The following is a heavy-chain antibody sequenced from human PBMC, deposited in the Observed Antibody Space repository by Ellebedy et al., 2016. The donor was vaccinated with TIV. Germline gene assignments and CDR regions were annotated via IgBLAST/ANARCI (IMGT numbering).Heavy chain of an antibody. J-gene: IGHJ6*02. V-gene: IGHV3-74*01. D-gene: IGHD3-10*01. CDR3: ARSAGGLDV. CDR1: GFTFSNFW. Sequence: GESLKISXAASGFTFSNFWMHWVRQAPGKGLVWVSHVNNDGSDTSYVDSVKGRFTISRDNAKNTVYLLMNSLRVEDTAVYYCARSAGGLDVWGQGTTVTVSS. CDR2: VNNDGSDT.